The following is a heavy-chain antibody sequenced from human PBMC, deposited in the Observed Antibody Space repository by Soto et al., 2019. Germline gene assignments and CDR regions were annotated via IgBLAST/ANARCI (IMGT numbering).Heavy chain of an antibody. D-gene: IGHD1-1*01. CDR3: ARARDDLDAFDI. CDR2: IIPIFGTA. Sequence: SVKVSCKASGGTFSSYAISWVRQAPGQGLEWMGGIIPIFGTANYAQKFQGRVTITADESTSTAYMELSSLRSEDTAVYYCARARDDLDAFDIWGQGTMVTVSS. V-gene: IGHV1-69*13. CDR1: GGTFSSYA. J-gene: IGHJ3*02.